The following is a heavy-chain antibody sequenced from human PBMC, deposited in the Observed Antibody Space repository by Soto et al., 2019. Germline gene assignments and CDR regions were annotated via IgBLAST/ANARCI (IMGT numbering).Heavy chain of an antibody. V-gene: IGHV1-2*02. CDR2: INPNSGGT. CDR1: GYTFTGYY. Sequence: GASVKLSCKASGYTFTGYYMHWVRQAPGQGLEWMGWINPNSGGTNYAQKFQGRVTMTRDTSISTAYMELSRLRSDDTAVYYCARYIRGYSYVLYFCGQGTLVTVSS. CDR3: ARYIRGYSYVLYF. J-gene: IGHJ4*02. D-gene: IGHD5-18*01.